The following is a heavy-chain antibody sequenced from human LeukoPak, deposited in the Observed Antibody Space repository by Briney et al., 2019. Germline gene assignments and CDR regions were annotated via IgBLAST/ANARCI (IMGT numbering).Heavy chain of an antibody. CDR2: IYYSGST. J-gene: IGHJ3*02. V-gene: IGHV4-39*07. Sequence: SETLSLTCTVSGGSISSSSYYWGWIRQPPGKGLEWIGSIYYSGSTYYNPSLKSRVTISVDTSKNQFSLKLSSVTAADTAVYYCVSAHRGSSWYAGAFDIWGQGTMVTVSS. CDR1: GGSISSSSYY. CDR3: VSAHRGSSWYAGAFDI. D-gene: IGHD6-13*01.